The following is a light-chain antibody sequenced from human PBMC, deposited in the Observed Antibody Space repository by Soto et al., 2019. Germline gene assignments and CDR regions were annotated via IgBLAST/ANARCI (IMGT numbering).Light chain of an antibody. Sequence: LTQPASVSGSPGQSITISCTGTSSDVGGCNSVSWYRQDPGKAPKLMIYDVTNRPSGVSNRFSGSKSGNTASLTISGLQAEDEADYYCSSFTSSITYVFGTGTKVTVL. CDR1: SSDVGGCNS. CDR3: SSFTSSITYV. J-gene: IGLJ1*01. V-gene: IGLV2-14*01. CDR2: DVT.